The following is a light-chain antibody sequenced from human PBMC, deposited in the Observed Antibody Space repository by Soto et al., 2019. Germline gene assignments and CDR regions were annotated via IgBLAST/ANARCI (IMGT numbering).Light chain of an antibody. CDR1: QSVSSN. CDR2: GAS. V-gene: IGKV3-15*01. Sequence: EIGMTQYPATLSVSPGGGAALSCRASQSVSSNLAWYQQKPGQAPRLLIYGASTRATGIPGRFSGSGSGTEFTLTISSLQSEDFAIYYCQQYNNWPRTFGQGTKVDVK. J-gene: IGKJ1*01. CDR3: QQYNNWPRT.